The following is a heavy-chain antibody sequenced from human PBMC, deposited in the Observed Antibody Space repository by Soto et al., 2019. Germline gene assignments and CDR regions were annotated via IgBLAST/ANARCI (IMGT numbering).Heavy chain of an antibody. D-gene: IGHD3-3*01. CDR2: ISSSGSTI. V-gene: IGHV3-11*01. CDR3: ARDGITIFGVVYYYGMDA. CDR1: GFTFSDYY. J-gene: IGHJ6*02. Sequence: GGSLRLSCAASGFTFSDYYMSWIRQAPGEGLEWVSYISSSGSTIYYADSVKGRFTISRDNAKNSLYLQMNSLRAEDTAVYYCARDGITIFGVVYYYGMDAWGQGTTVTVSS.